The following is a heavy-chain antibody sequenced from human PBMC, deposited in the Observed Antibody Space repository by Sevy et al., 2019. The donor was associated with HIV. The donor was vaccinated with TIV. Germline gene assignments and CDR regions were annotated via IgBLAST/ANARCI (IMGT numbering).Heavy chain of an antibody. CDR1: GFTFDDYA. J-gene: IGHJ5*02. D-gene: IGHD3-22*01. Sequence: GGSLRLSCAASGFTFDDYAMHWVHQAPGKGLEWVSGISWNSASIGYADSEKGRFTISRDNAKNSLYLQMNSLRAEDTAFYYCAKDVSAYYYDSSGLNWFDPWGQGARVTVSS. V-gene: IGHV3-9*01. CDR3: AKDVSAYYYDSSGLNWFDP. CDR2: ISWNSASI.